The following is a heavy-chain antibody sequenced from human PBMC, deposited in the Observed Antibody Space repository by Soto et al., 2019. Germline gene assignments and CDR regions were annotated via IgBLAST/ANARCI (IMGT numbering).Heavy chain of an antibody. CDR1: GFTFSTYG. Sequence: QVQLVESGGGVVQPGRSLRLSCAASGFTFSTYGFNWVRQAPGKGLEWVAVIWYDGNTKFYADSVKGRFTVSRDNSRNTLYLQMNSLRAEDTAVYYCARPLVAPVAGPYYSGMDVWGQGTTVIVSS. CDR2: IWYDGNTK. D-gene: IGHD6-19*01. J-gene: IGHJ6*02. CDR3: ARPLVAPVAGPYYSGMDV. V-gene: IGHV3-33*03.